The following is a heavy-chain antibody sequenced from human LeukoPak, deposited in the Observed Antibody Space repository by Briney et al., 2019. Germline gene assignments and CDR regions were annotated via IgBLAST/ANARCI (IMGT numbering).Heavy chain of an antibody. D-gene: IGHD3-22*01. Sequence: PGGSLRLSCAASGFTFSSYSMNWVRQAPGKGLEWVSYISSSSSTIYYADSVKGRFTISRDNSNNTLYLQMNSLRAEDTALYYCAKDRSLTLPTFERSGYYYYWGQGTLVTVSS. CDR2: ISSSSSTI. V-gene: IGHV3-48*01. CDR3: AKDRSLTLPTFERSGYYYY. J-gene: IGHJ4*02. CDR1: GFTFSSYS.